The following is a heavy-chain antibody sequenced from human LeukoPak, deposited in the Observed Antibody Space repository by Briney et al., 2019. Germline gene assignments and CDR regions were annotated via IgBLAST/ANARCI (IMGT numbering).Heavy chain of an antibody. D-gene: IGHD6-19*01. J-gene: IGHJ4*02. Sequence: ASVKVSCKASGGTFSSYAISWARQAPGQGLEWMGRIIPIFGTANYAQKFQGRVTITTDESTSTAYMELSSLRSEDTAVYYCARDDCDSSGWYVGCHYFDYWGQGTLVTVSS. CDR3: ARDDCDSSGWYVGCHYFDY. CDR2: IIPIFGTA. CDR1: GGTFSSYA. V-gene: IGHV1-69*05.